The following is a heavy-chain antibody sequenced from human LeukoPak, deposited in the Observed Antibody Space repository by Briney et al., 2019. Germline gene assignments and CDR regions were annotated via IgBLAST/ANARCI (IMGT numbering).Heavy chain of an antibody. V-gene: IGHV4-39*07. Sequence: SETLSLTCTVSGGSISSSSYYWSWIRQPPGKGLEWIGEINHSGSTNYNPSLKSRVTISVDTSKNQFSLKLSSVTAADTAVYYCARAYSSGWYLDFDYWGQGTLVTVSS. CDR3: ARAYSSGWYLDFDY. CDR2: INHSGST. CDR1: GGSISSSSYY. D-gene: IGHD6-19*01. J-gene: IGHJ4*02.